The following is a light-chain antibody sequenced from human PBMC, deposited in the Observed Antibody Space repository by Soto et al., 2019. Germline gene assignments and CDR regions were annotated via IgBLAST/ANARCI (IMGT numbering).Light chain of an antibody. CDR3: QQYNNWPRT. J-gene: IGKJ1*01. Sequence: EIVMTQSPATLSVSPGERATLSCRASQSVSSNLAWYQQKPGQAPRLLIYGASTRATGIPARFSGSGSGTEITLTSSSLQAEDVAGYYWQQYNNWPRTFGQGTKVEI. CDR1: QSVSSN. V-gene: IGKV3-15*01. CDR2: GAS.